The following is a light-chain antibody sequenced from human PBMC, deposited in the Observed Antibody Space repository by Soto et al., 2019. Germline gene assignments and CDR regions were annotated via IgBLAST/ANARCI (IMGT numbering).Light chain of an antibody. CDR3: HQYNNWPPS. Sequence: EIMMTQSPGTLSVSPGEGATLSCTASQSVNLNLAWYQQKPGQPPRLLIYRASTRATDIPARFSGSGSGTEFTLTISSLQSEDFAVYYCHQYNNWPPSFGGGTKVEIK. CDR1: QSVNLN. CDR2: RAS. V-gene: IGKV3-15*01. J-gene: IGKJ4*01.